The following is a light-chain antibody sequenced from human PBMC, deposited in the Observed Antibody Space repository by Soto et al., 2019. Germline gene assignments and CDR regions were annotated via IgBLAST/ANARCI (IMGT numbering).Light chain of an antibody. CDR1: SSGVGGYDH. V-gene: IGLV2-8*01. CDR2: EVT. Sequence: QSVLTQPPSASGSPGQSVTIPRTGTSSGVGGYDHVSWYQQHPGKAPKLMIYEVTKRPAGVPDRFSGSKSGNTASLTVSGLQAEDEADYYCSSDAGNYNYVFGTGTKVTVL. J-gene: IGLJ1*01. CDR3: SSDAGNYNYV.